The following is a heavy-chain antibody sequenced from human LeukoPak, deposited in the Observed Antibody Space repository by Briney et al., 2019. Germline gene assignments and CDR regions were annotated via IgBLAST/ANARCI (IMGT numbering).Heavy chain of an antibody. CDR2: ISAYNGNT. Sequence: GASVKVSCKASGYTFTSYGISWVRQAPGQGLEWMGWISAYNGNTNYAQKLQGRVTMTTDTSTSTAYMELRSLRSDDTAVYYCARDRRTGTTYYYMDVWGKGTTVTVSS. D-gene: IGHD1-7*01. J-gene: IGHJ6*03. CDR1: GYTFTSYG. CDR3: ARDRRTGTTYYYMDV. V-gene: IGHV1-18*01.